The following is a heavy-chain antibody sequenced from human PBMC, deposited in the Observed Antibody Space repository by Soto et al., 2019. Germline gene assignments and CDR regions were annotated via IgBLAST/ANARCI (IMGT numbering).Heavy chain of an antibody. CDR2: IIPIFGTA. V-gene: IGHV1-69*13. CDR3: ARAYSSGWYEDGYFDY. D-gene: IGHD6-19*01. J-gene: IGHJ4*02. Sequence: ASVKVSCKASGGTFSSYAISWVRQAPGQGLEWMGGIIPIFGTANYAQKFQGRVTITADESTSTAYMELSSLRSEDTAVYYCARAYSSGWYEDGYFDYWGQGTLVTVSS. CDR1: GGTFSSYA.